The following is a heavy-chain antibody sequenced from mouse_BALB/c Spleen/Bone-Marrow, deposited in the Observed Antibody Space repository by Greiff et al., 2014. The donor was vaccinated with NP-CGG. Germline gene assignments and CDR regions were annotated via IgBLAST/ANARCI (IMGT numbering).Heavy chain of an antibody. CDR1: GFNIKDTY. D-gene: IGHD1-1*01. V-gene: IGHV14-3*02. CDR3: APYYYGSSQFAY. J-gene: IGHJ3*01. Sequence: EVQLQQSGAELVKPGASVKLSCTASGFNIKDTYMHWVKQRPEQGLEWIGRIDPANGNTKYDPKFQGKATITADTSSYTAYLQLSSLTSEDTAVYYCAPYYYGSSQFAYWGQGTLVTVSA. CDR2: IDPANGNT.